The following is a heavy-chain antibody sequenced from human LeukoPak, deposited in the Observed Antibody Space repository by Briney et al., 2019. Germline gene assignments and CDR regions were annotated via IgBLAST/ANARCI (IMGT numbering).Heavy chain of an antibody. J-gene: IGHJ4*02. CDR1: GFTFSSYA. D-gene: IGHD2-2*01. V-gene: IGHV3-23*01. CDR2: ISGSGGST. Sequence: GGSLRLSCAASGFTFSSYAMSWVRQAPGKGLEWVSAISGSGGSTYYADSVKGRFTISRDNSKNTQYLQMNSLRAEDTAVYYCAKPPGGTSRTFDYWGQGTLVTVSS. CDR3: AKPPGGTSRTFDY.